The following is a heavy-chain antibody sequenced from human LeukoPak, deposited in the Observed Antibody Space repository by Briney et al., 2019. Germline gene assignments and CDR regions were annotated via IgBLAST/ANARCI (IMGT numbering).Heavy chain of an antibody. CDR3: AKDSSSSGWVGPFDY. CDR1: GVTVSSNH. V-gene: IGHV3-53*01. D-gene: IGHD6-19*01. CDR2: IYSGGGT. Sequence: SGGSLRLSCAVSGVTVSSNHMSWVRQAPGKGLEWVSAIYSGGGTYYADSVKGRFTISRDNSKNTLYLQMNSLRAEDTAVYYCAKDSSSSGWVGPFDYWGQGTLVTVSS. J-gene: IGHJ4*02.